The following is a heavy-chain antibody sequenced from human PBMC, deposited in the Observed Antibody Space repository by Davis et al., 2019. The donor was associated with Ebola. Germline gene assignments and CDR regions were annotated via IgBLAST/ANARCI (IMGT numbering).Heavy chain of an antibody. CDR2: IFYDESTT. J-gene: IGHJ3*02. D-gene: IGHD3-22*01. Sequence: HTGGSLRLSCGGSGFSFSAYWIHWVRQVPGKGLVWVSRIFYDESTTNYADSVKGRFTISRDNAKNTLFLQMNSLRVDDTAVYYCAKEGYYCDSSGYYRDAFDIWGQGTMVTVSS. CDR1: GFSFSAYW. V-gene: IGHV3-74*01. CDR3: AKEGYYCDSSGYYRDAFDI.